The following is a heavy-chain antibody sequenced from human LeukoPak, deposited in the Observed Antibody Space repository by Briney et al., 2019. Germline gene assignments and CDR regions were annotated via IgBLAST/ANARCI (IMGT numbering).Heavy chain of an antibody. J-gene: IGHJ3*01. CDR1: GGSVRSGRYY. CDR2: IYDSGST. V-gene: IGHV4-61*03. CDR3: ARAQSGSYGSFDF. Sequence: SETLSLTCIVSGGSVRSGRYYWSWIRQPPGRGLEWIGYIYDSGSTNYNPSRKSRVTISIDPSKNILSLRLTSVTAADTAVYYCARAQSGSYGSFDFWGRGTMVTVSS. D-gene: IGHD1-26*01.